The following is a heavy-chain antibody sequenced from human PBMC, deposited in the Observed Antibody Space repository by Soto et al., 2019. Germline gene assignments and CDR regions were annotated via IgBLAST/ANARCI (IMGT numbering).Heavy chain of an antibody. V-gene: IGHV4-59*01. CDR1: GGSISGYY. CDR3: ARDFSGFYYYDY. D-gene: IGHD3-22*01. J-gene: IGHJ4*02. Sequence: SETLSLTCTFSGGSISGYYWNWIRQSPGKGLEWIGNIYYSGSTNYNPSLKSRVTISVDTSNNQFSLKLSSVTAADTAVYYCARDFSGFYYYDYWGQGTLVTVS. CDR2: IYYSGST.